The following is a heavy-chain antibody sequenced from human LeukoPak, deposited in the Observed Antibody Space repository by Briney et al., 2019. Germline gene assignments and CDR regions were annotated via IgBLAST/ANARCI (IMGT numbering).Heavy chain of an antibody. V-gene: IGHV3-48*03. J-gene: IGHJ6*04. Sequence: GGSLRLSCAASGFTFSSYEMNWVRQAPGKGLEWVSYISSSGSTINYADSVKGRFTISRDNAKNSLYLQMNSLRAEDTAGYYCAELGITMIGGVWGKGTTVTISS. CDR3: AELGITMIGGV. CDR1: GFTFSSYE. D-gene: IGHD3-10*02. CDR2: ISSSGSTI.